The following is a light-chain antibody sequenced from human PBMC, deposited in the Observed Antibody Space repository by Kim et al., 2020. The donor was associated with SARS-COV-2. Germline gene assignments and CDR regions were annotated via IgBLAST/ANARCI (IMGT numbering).Light chain of an antibody. V-gene: IGKV1-33*01. J-gene: IGKJ5*01. CDR3: QKYHNLPV. CDR2: DAA. Sequence: SASVGERVPITCQARHDISNYLHWYQQKPGKAPRLLIYDAANLETGVPLRFSGGGSGTDFTLTISSLQPEDIGTYYRQKYHNLPVFGQGTRLEIK. CDR1: HDISNY.